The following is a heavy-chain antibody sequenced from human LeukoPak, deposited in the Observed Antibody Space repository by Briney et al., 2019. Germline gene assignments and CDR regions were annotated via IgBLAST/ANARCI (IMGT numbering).Heavy chain of an antibody. CDR1: GYTFTGFY. J-gene: IGHJ2*01. V-gene: IGHV1-2*02. D-gene: IGHD1-14*01. Sequence: GASVKVSCKXSGYTFTGFYIHWVRQAPGQGLEWMGWINPNSGGTNYARKFQDRVTMTRDTSISTAYMELSSLKSDDTAVYYCARPLTTSGWYFDLWGRGTLVTVSS. CDR2: INPNSGGT. CDR3: ARPLTTSGWYFDL.